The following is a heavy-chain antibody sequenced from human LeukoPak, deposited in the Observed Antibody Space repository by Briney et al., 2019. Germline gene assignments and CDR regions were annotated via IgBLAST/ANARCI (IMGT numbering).Heavy chain of an antibody. CDR1: GGSISSSSYY. D-gene: IGHD3-10*01. Sequence: PSETLSLTCAVSGGSISSSSYYWGWIRQPPGKGLEWIGSIYYSGSTYYNPSLKSRVTISVDTSKNQFSLKLSSVTAADTAVYYCASGWFGEPFDYWGQGTLVTVSS. J-gene: IGHJ4*02. CDR2: IYYSGST. CDR3: ASGWFGEPFDY. V-gene: IGHV4-39*01.